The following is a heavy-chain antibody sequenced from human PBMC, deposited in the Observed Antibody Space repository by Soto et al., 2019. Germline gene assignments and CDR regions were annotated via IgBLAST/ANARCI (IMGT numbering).Heavy chain of an antibody. Sequence: QVQLVESGGGVVQPGRSLRLSCAASGFTFSSYAMHWVRQAPGKGLEWVAVISYDGSNKYYADSVKGRFTISRDNSKNKLYLQMNSLRADDTAVYYCAREARFTIDAFDIWCQGTMVTVSS. J-gene: IGHJ3*02. CDR1: GFTFSSYA. V-gene: IGHV3-30-3*01. CDR2: ISYDGSNK. CDR3: AREARFTIDAFDI.